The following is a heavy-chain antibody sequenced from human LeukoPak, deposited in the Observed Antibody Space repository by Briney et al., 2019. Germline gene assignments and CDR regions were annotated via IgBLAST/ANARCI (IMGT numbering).Heavy chain of an antibody. CDR1: GFTFSNYA. CDR3: VKGPRPDITVAHTVEN. Sequence: GGSLRLSCAASGFTFSNYAVMWVRQAPGQGLEWVSTISSRGDSTYVADSVKGRFTISRDNSKNSLYLQMNTVRAEDTAVYYCVKGPRPDITVAHTVENWGQGTLVTVSS. V-gene: IGHV3-23*01. J-gene: IGHJ4*02. D-gene: IGHD6-19*01. CDR2: ISSRGDST.